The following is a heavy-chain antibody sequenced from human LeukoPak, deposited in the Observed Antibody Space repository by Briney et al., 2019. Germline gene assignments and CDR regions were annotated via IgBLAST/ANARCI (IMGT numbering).Heavy chain of an antibody. Sequence: GGSLRLSCAGSGFAFRSYPMSWVPQAPGNGLKGCSAMSVGGRTAYYAASVKGRFTITRDNSKPTLYLQMDSLRAEDTAIYYCAARPLMPPRFDDWGEGTLVSVSS. D-gene: IGHD2-2*01. V-gene: IGHV3-23*01. CDR3: AARPLMPPRFDD. J-gene: IGHJ4*02. CDR1: GFAFRSYP. CDR2: MSVGGRTA.